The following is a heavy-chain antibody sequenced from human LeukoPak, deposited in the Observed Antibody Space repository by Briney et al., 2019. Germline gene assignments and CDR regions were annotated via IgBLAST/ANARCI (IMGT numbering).Heavy chain of an antibody. D-gene: IGHD5-18*01. CDR2: IYPGDSDI. CDR3: ARQDGYSLYHFDY. V-gene: IGHV5-51*01. J-gene: IGHJ4*02. Sequence: GESLKISCKGSGYSFTSYWIGWVRQMPGKGLEWMGIIYPGDSDIRYSPSFEGQVRISADKSVSTAYLQWRSLKASDTAMYYCARQDGYSLYHFDYWGQGTLVTVSS. CDR1: GYSFTSYW.